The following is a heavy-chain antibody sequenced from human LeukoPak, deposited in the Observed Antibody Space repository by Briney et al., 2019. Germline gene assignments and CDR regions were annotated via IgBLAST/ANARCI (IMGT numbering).Heavy chain of an antibody. CDR3: AKDHDYVWGSYHDHYYFDY. Sequence: PGGSLRLSCAASGFTFSSYAMSWVRQAPGKGLEWVSDISGSGGSTYYADSVKGRFTISRHNSKNTLYLQMNSLRAEDTAVYYCAKDHDYVWGSYHDHYYFDYWGQGTLVTVSS. J-gene: IGHJ4*02. V-gene: IGHV3-23*01. CDR1: GFTFSSYA. CDR2: ISGSGGST. D-gene: IGHD3-16*02.